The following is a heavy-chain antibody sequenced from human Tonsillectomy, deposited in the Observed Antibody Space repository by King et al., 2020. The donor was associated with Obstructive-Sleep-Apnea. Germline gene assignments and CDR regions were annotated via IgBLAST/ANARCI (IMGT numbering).Heavy chain of an antibody. CDR1: GFTFDDYA. Sequence: VQLVESGGGLVQPGRSLRLSCAASGFTFDDYAMHWVRQAPGKGLEWVSGISWNSGSIGYADSVKGRFTISRDNAKNSLYLQMNSLRAEDTALYYCAKYNVAGFDYWGQGTLVTVSS. CDR3: AKYNVAGFDY. D-gene: IGHD6-19*01. CDR2: ISWNSGSI. J-gene: IGHJ4*02. V-gene: IGHV3-9*01.